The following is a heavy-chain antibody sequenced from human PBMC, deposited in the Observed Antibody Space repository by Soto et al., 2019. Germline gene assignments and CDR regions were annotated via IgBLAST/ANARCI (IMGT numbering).Heavy chain of an antibody. V-gene: IGHV3-23*01. Sequence: GGSLRLSCAASGFTFSISAMSWVRQAPGKGLEWVSVITGAGGTTYYADSVKGRFTISRDNSRNTLYLQMNSLRAEDTAVYYCAKDRKGSILYFPHWEQGPLVPVPS. CDR2: ITGAGGTT. D-gene: IGHD3-3*01. CDR1: GFTFSISA. J-gene: IGHJ4*02. CDR3: AKDRKGSILYFPH.